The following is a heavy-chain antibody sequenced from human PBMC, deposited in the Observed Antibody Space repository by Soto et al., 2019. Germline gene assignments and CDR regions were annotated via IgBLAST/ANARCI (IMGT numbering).Heavy chain of an antibody. D-gene: IGHD1-1*01. CDR2: ISANHGNT. J-gene: IGHJ4*02. CDR3: ARGRYGDY. V-gene: IGHV1-18*01. Sequence: QVHLVQSGAEGKNPGASVKVSCKGSGYAFTTYGITWVRQAPGQGLEWMGWISANHGNTNYAQKLPGRVTVTRDTSTGTAYMELRSLRSDDTAVYYCARGRYGDYWGQGALVTVSS. CDR1: GYAFTTYG.